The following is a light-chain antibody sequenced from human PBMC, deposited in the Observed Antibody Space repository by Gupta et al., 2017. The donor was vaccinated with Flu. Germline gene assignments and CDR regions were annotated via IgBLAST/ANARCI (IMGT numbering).Light chain of an antibody. CDR2: NNN. Sequence: QSVLTQPPSASGTPGRMVTISCSGSSSNIGLSPVNWYQQLSGTAPKLLIYNNNRRPSGVPERISASTSGTSASLAISGLQSEDEADYYCSTWDDSLHALIFGGGTKVTVL. J-gene: IGLJ2*01. CDR1: SSNIGLSP. V-gene: IGLV1-44*01. CDR3: STWDDSLHALI.